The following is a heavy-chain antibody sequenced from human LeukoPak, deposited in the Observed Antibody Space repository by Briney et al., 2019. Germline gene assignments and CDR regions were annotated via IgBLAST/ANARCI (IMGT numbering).Heavy chain of an antibody. Sequence: SETLSLTCAVYGGSFSGYYWSWIRQPPGKGLEWIGEINHSGSTNYNPSLKSRVTISVDTSKNQFSLKLSSVTAADAAVYYCARKGRRLLWFGESTPYYFDYWGQGTLVTVSS. D-gene: IGHD3-10*01. J-gene: IGHJ4*02. CDR1: GGSFSGYY. CDR3: ARKGRRLLWFGESTPYYFDY. V-gene: IGHV4-34*01. CDR2: INHSGST.